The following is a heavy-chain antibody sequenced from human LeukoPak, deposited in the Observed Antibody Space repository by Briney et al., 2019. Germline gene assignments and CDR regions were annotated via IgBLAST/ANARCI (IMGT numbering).Heavy chain of an antibody. J-gene: IGHJ6*02. CDR1: GGSFTDYF. V-gene: IGHV4-34*01. D-gene: IGHD3-22*01. CDR2: INDYTGST. CDR3: ARGRIAKIVVVHSFHYGMDV. Sequence: SETLSLTCDVFGGSFTDYFWTWIRQSPGKGLEWIGEINDYTGSTNYNPSLNSRVSISLEKSKNQFSLELRSVTAADTAVYYCARGRIAKIVVVHSFHYGMDVWGQGTTVTVSS.